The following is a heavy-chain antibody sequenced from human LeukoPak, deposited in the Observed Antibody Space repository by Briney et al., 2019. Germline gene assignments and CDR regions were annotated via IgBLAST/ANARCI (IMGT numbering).Heavy chain of an antibody. Sequence: SVKVSCKASGGTFSSYAISWVRQAPGQGLERMGRIIPIFGTANYAQKFQGRVTITTDESTSTAYMELSSLRSEDTAVYYCAREIVVTLYWYFDLWGRGTLVTVSS. CDR2: IIPIFGTA. CDR3: AREIVVTLYWYFDL. D-gene: IGHD4-23*01. CDR1: GGTFSSYA. J-gene: IGHJ2*01. V-gene: IGHV1-69*05.